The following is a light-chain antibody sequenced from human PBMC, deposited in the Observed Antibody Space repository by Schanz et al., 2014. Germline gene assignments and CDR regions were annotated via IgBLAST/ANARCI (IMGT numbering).Light chain of an antibody. J-gene: IGLJ3*02. V-gene: IGLV3-21*02. Sequence: SYELTQPPSVSVAPGQTARLPCGGNNIGDKSVHWYQQKPGQAPVLVLFDDDDRPSWIPERFSGSNSGNTATLTISRVEAGDEADFYCQVWHSSGDHRGVFGGGTKLTVL. CDR2: DDD. CDR1: NIGDKS. CDR3: QVWHSSGDHRGV.